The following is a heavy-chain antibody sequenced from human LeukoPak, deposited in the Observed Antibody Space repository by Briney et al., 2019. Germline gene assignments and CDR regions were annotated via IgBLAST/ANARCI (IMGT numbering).Heavy chain of an antibody. CDR2: INHSGST. D-gene: IGHD6-19*01. V-gene: IGHV4-34*01. CDR1: GGSFSGYY. J-gene: IGHJ5*02. CDR3: ARGRTGYFSGWHWFDP. Sequence: SETLSLTCAVYGGSFSGYYWSWIRQPPGKGLEWIGEINHSGSTNYNPSLKSRVTISVDTSKNQSSLKLSSVTAADTAVYYCARGRTGYFSGWHWFDPWGRGTLVTVSS.